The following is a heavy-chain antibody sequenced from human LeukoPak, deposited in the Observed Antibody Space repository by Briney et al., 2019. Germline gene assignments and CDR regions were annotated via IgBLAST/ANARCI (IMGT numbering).Heavy chain of an antibody. CDR1: GFTFSSYS. D-gene: IGHD2/OR15-2a*01. Sequence: GGSLRLSCAASGFTFSSYSMNWVRQAPGKGLEWVSSISSSSSYIYYADSVKGRFTISRDNAKNSLYLQMNSLRAEDTAVYYCASLLRHPGLPQHWGQGTLVTVSS. J-gene: IGHJ1*01. CDR2: ISSSSSYI. V-gene: IGHV3-21*01. CDR3: ASLLRHPGLPQH.